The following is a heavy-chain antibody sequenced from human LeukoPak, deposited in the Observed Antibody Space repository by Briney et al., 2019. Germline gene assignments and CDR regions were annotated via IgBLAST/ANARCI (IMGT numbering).Heavy chain of an antibody. CDR1: GFTFSTNW. CDR2: IKEDGSEK. D-gene: IGHD6-19*01. Sequence: GGSLRLSCAASGFTFSTNWMTWVRQAPGKGLEWVANIKEDGSEKYYVDSVKGRFTISRDNAKNSLYLQMNSLRAEDTAVYYCARDSGWYALTYWGQGTLVTVSS. J-gene: IGHJ4*02. V-gene: IGHV3-7*01. CDR3: ARDSGWYALTY.